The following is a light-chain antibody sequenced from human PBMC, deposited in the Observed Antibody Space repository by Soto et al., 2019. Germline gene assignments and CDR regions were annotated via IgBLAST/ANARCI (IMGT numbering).Light chain of an antibody. Sequence: EIELTQSPATLSLSPGERGTLSCRASQSVSSYLAWYQQKPGQAPRLLIYDASNRATGIPARFSGSGSGTDFTLTISSLEPEDFAVYFCQQRSSWPLTFGGGTKVEIK. V-gene: IGKV3-11*01. J-gene: IGKJ4*01. CDR2: DAS. CDR1: QSVSSY. CDR3: QQRSSWPLT.